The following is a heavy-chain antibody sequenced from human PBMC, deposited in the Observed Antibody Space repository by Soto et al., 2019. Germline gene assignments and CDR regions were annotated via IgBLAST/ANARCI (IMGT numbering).Heavy chain of an antibody. Sequence: QVQLVQSGAEVKKPGASVKVSCKASGYTFTSYGISWVRQAPGQGLEWMGWISAYNGNTNYAQKLQGRVTMTTDTSTSTAYMGLRSLRSGDTAVYYCARDAPFVIVPAANFSPPSAWGQGTLVTVSS. CDR3: ARDAPFVIVPAANFSPPSA. J-gene: IGHJ5*02. CDR2: ISAYNGNT. D-gene: IGHD2-2*01. V-gene: IGHV1-18*01. CDR1: GYTFTSYG.